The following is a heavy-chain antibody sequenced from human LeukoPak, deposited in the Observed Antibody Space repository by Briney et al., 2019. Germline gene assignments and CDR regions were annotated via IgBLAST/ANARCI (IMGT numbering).Heavy chain of an antibody. CDR3: AREASYFYYMDV. CDR2: ISYDERNK. V-gene: IGHV3-30*04. J-gene: IGHJ6*03. CDR1: GFSFSNYA. Sequence: PGGSLRLSCAASGFSFSNYAMHWVRQAPGKGLEWVAVISYDERNKYYADSVKGRFTISRDNSKNTLYLQMNSLRAEDTAVYYCAREASYFYYMDVWGKGTTVTVSS.